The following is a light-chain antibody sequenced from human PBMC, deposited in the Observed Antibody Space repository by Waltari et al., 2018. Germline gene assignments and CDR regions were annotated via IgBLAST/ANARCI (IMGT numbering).Light chain of an antibody. CDR1: QNIGIY. V-gene: IGKV1-39*01. CDR2: AAS. Sequence: DIQMTQSPSSLSASVGDRVTITCRASQNIGIYLNWYQHKPGKAPNLLIYAASSTQSGVPSRFSVSGSGTDFTLTISNLQPADFATYYCQQSYTSPQFTFGPGTKVDIK. J-gene: IGKJ3*01. CDR3: QQSYTSPQFT.